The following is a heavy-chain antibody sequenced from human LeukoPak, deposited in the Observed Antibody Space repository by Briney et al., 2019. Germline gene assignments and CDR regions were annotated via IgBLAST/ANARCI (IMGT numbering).Heavy chain of an antibody. V-gene: IGHV3-7*05. CDR2: IKQDGSEK. CDR1: GFTFSSYW. D-gene: IGHD5-24*01. J-gene: IGHJ4*02. Sequence: GGTLRLSCAASGFTFSSYWMSWVRQAPGKGLEWVANIKQDGSEKYYVESVKGRFTISRDNAKNSLYLQMNSLRAEDTAVYYCAREKDGYNPTFDYWGQGTLVTVSS. CDR3: AREKDGYNPTFDY.